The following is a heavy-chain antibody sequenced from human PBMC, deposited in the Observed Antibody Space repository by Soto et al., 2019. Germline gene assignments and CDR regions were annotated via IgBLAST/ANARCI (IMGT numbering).Heavy chain of an antibody. Sequence: QVQLQQWGAGLLKPSETLSLTCAVYGGSFSGYYWSWIRQPPGKGLEWIGEISQSGGTNYTPSLTLRGTISVDTSKVQFSLQLRSVTAADTAVDYCARAYSSSWSPFDYWGQGTLVTVSS. V-gene: IGHV4-34*01. D-gene: IGHD6-13*01. CDR1: GGSFSGYY. J-gene: IGHJ4*02. CDR2: ISQSGGT. CDR3: ARAYSSSWSPFDY.